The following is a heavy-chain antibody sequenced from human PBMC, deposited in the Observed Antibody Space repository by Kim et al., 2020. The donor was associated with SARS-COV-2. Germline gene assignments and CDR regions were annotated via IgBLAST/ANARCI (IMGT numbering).Heavy chain of an antibody. CDR2: IIPIFGTA. Sequence: SVKVSCKASGGTFSSYAISWVRQAPGQGLEWMGGIIPIFGTANYAQKFQGRVTITADESTSTAYMELSSLRSEDTAVYYCARDFEGGFPMVRGVPNWFDPWGQGTLVTVSS. D-gene: IGHD3-10*01. CDR3: ARDFEGGFPMVRGVPNWFDP. V-gene: IGHV1-69*13. J-gene: IGHJ5*02. CDR1: GGTFSSYA.